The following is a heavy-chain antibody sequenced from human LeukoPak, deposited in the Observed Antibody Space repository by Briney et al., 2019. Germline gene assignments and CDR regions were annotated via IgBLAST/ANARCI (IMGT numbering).Heavy chain of an antibody. CDR1: GYTFTSFG. D-gene: IGHD4-17*01. CDR3: ARAETTVTTPFDY. Sequence: ASVKVSCKASGYTFTSFGINWVRQAPGQGLEWVGWISGYQGFTEYAKSLQGRVTMTTDTSTNTAYMDLRSLRSDDTAVYYCARAETTVTTPFDYWGQGTLVTVSS. CDR2: ISGYQGFT. J-gene: IGHJ4*02. V-gene: IGHV1-18*01.